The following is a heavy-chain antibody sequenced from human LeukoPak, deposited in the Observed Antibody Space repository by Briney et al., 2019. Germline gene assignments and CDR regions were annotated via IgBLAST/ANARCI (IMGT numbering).Heavy chain of an antibody. CDR1: GGSISSGGYY. CDR3: AREGYDYDILTGYPNPNWFDP. J-gene: IGHJ5*02. CDR2: IYYSGST. V-gene: IGHV4-30-4*08. Sequence: SETLSLTCTVSGGSISSGGYYWSWIRQHPGKGLEWIGYIYYSGSTYYNPSLKSRVTISVDTSKNQFSLKLSSVTAADTAVYYCAREGYDYDILTGYPNPNWFDPWGQGTLVTVSS. D-gene: IGHD3-9*01.